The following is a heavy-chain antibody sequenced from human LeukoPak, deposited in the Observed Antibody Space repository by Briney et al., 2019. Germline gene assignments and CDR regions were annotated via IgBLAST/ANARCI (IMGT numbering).Heavy chain of an antibody. V-gene: IGHV3-11*01. CDR2: ISSSGSTI. J-gene: IGHJ4*02. Sequence: PGGSLRLSCAASGFTFSDYYMSWIRQAPGKGLEWGSYISSSGSTIYYADSVKGRFTISRDNAKNSLYLQMNSLRAEDTAVYYCARERGTYGSGSYYPYFDYWGQGTLVTVSS. CDR3: ARERGTYGSGSYYPYFDY. D-gene: IGHD3-10*01. CDR1: GFTFSDYY.